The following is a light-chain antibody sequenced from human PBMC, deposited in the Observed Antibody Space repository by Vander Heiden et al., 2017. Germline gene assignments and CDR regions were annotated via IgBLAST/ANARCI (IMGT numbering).Light chain of an antibody. J-gene: IGLJ2*01. CDR2: RDP. V-gene: IGLV3-1*01. CDR1: KLGDKY. CDR3: QTWDSTTVV. Sequence: YDLTQPPSAPVSPGHTASITCSANKLGDKYVSWYQVKSGQSPMLVISRDPRRRLRIPERFSGSNSGSRATLNIYGTQAMEEADYYCQTWDSTTVVFGGGTKLTGL.